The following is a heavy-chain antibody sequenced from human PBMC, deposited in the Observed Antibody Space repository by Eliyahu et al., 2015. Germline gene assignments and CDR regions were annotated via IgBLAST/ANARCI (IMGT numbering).Heavy chain of an antibody. Sequence: QVTLKESGPVLVKPTETLPLXCTVSGXSLSNAXMGVXWIRQXPGXALEWLAHIFSNDEKSYSTSLKSRLTISKDTSKSQVVLTMTNMDPVDTATYYCARIVAVDYYGMDVWGQGTTVTVSS. CDR2: IFSNDEK. V-gene: IGHV2-26*01. D-gene: IGHD6-19*01. CDR1: GXSLSNAXMG. J-gene: IGHJ6*02. CDR3: ARIVAVDYYGMDV.